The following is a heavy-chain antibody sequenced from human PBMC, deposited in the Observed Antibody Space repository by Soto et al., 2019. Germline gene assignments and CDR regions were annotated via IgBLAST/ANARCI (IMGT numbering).Heavy chain of an antibody. Sequence: QVQLQESGPGLVKPSQTLSLTCTVSGGSISSGGYYWSWIRQHPGKGLEWIGYIYYSGSTYYNPYLKSRVTMTVHKSKHQLCLTMSPVTAAATAVSYCARDGPPCYYGSSARYFDLWGRGTLVTVSS. D-gene: IGHD3-22*01. CDR2: IYYSGST. V-gene: IGHV4-31*03. J-gene: IGHJ2*01. CDR1: GGSISSGGYY. CDR3: ARDGPPCYYGSSARYFDL.